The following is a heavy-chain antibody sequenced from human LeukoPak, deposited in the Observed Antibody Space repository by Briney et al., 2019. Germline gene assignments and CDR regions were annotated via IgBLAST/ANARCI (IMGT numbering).Heavy chain of an antibody. CDR2: VRYDGSNK. Sequence: AGGSLRLSCAASGFTFSSNAMHWVRQAPGKGLEWVAFVRYDGSNKYYADSVKGRFTISRDNSKNTLYLQMNSLRAEDTAVFYCAKGFWGGEPAAYDYWGQGTLVTVSS. CDR1: GFTFSSNA. CDR3: AKGFWGGEPAAYDY. J-gene: IGHJ4*02. V-gene: IGHV3-30*02. D-gene: IGHD2-2*01.